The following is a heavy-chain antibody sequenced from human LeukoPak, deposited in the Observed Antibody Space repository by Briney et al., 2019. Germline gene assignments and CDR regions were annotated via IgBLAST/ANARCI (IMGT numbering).Heavy chain of an antibody. V-gene: IGHV4-39*01. CDR3: ATLNSSMAIEGLFDP. CDR2: IYYSEST. Sequence: SETQTLLCSLSGDSLCPRSDFGRWIRQPPGKGLEWMGSIYYSESTYYNPSLRSRVTISVDTSKNKFSLKLSSVTAADTAVYYCATLNSSMAIEGLFDPWGRGSLVTVSS. CDR1: GDSLCPRSDF. J-gene: IGHJ2*01. D-gene: IGHD3-3*01.